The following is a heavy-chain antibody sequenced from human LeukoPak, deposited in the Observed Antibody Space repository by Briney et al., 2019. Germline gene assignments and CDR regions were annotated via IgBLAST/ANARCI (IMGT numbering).Heavy chain of an antibody. D-gene: IGHD2-15*01. CDR2: ISSSSSYV. V-gene: IGHV3-21*01. CDR3: ARDYRGYRAPYYFDY. CDR1: GFTFSSYS. J-gene: IGHJ4*02. Sequence: GGSLRLSCAASGFTFSSYSMNWVRQAPGKGLEWVSSISSSSSYVYYADSVKGRFTISRDNAKNSLYLQMNSLRAEDTAVYYCARDYRGYRAPYYFDYWGQGTLVTVSS.